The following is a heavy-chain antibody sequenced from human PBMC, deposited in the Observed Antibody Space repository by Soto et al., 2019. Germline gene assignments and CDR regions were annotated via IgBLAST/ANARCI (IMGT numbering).Heavy chain of an antibody. CDR2: ISYDGSNK. J-gene: IGHJ6*03. V-gene: IGHV3-30*18. CDR1: GFTFSSYG. CDR3: VKGEVYDFWSGLGYYYYYMDV. Sequence: QVQLVESGGGVVQPERSLRLSCAASGFTFSSYGMHWLRQAPGKGLEWVAVISYDGSNKYYADSVKGRFTISRDNSKNTLYLQMNSLRAEDTAVYYCVKGEVYDFWSGLGYYYYYMDVWGKGTTVTVSS. D-gene: IGHD3-3*01.